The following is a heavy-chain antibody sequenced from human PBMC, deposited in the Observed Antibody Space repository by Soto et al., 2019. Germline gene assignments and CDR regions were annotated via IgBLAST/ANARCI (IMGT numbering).Heavy chain of an antibody. V-gene: IGHV4-39*01. CDR1: GGSISSSSYY. Sequence: SETLSLTCTVSGGSISSSSYYWGWIRQPPGKGLEWIGSIYYSGSTYYNPSLKSRVTISVDTSKNQFSLKLSSVTAADTAVYYCARHGGYSSSDAFDIWGQGTMVTVSS. CDR2: IYYSGST. J-gene: IGHJ3*02. CDR3: ARHGGYSSSDAFDI. D-gene: IGHD6-6*01.